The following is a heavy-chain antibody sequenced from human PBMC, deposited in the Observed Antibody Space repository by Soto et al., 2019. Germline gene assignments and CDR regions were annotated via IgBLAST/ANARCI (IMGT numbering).Heavy chain of an antibody. CDR3: ARHVRDYGDYFDY. J-gene: IGHJ4*02. Sequence: SGTPFLPRTVSCGSLRNSSYYWGWVRHPPGKGLEWIGSIYYSGSTYYNPSLKSRVTISVDTSKNQFSLKLSSVTAADTAVYYCARHVRDYGDYFDYWGQGTLVTVSS. V-gene: IGHV4-39*01. CDR1: CGSLRNSSYY. CDR2: IYYSGST. D-gene: IGHD4-17*01.